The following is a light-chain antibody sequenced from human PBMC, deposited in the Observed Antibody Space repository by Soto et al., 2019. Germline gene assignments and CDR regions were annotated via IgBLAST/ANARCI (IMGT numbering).Light chain of an antibody. V-gene: IGLV2-14*01. Sequence: HSALTQPASVSGSPGQSITISCTGTSSDIGGYNFVSWYHQHPGKAPKLLIYAVTNRPSGIPDRFSGSKSGNTASLTISGLQAEDGADYYCASYTTSSTLVFGGGTKLTVL. CDR3: ASYTTSSTLV. CDR1: SSDIGGYNF. CDR2: AVT. J-gene: IGLJ2*01.